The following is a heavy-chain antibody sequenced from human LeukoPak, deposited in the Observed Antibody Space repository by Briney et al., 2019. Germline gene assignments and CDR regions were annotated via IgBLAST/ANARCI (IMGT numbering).Heavy chain of an antibody. J-gene: IGHJ4*02. CDR2: IWYDGSNK. D-gene: IGHD6-13*01. V-gene: IGHV3-33*01. CDR1: GFTFSSYG. Sequence: GGSLRLSCAASGFTFSSYGMHWVRQAPGKGLEWVAVIWYDGSNKYYADSVKGRFTISRKNSKDTLFLQMNSLRAEDTAVYYCARGQLGLHYFDYWGQGTLVTVSS. CDR3: ARGQLGLHYFDY.